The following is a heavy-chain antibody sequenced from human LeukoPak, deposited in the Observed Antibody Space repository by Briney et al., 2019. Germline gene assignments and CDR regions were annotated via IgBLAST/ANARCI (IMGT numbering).Heavy chain of an antibody. CDR1: GFTFSSYS. CDR3: ARGERPSIVVVPAAMGLGFDP. Sequence: PGGSLRLSCAASGFTFSSYSMNWVRQAPGKGLEWVSSINSSSSYIYYADSVKGRFTISRDNAKNSLYLQMNSLRAEDTAVYYCARGERPSIVVVPAAMGLGFDPWGQGTLVTVSS. CDR2: INSSSSYI. J-gene: IGHJ5*02. D-gene: IGHD2-2*01. V-gene: IGHV3-21*01.